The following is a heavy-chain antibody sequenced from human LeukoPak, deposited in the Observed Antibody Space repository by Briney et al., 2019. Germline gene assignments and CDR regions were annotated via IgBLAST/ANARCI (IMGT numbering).Heavy chain of an antibody. CDR2: IYHSGST. J-gene: IGHJ5*02. V-gene: IGHV4-38-2*01. CDR1: GYSISSGYY. Sequence: PSETLSLTCAVSGYSISSGYYWGWIRQPPGKGLKWIGSIYHSGSTYYNPSLKSRVTISVDTSKNQFSLKLSSVTAADTAVYYCARLGRGAQYYDFWSGYSLFDPWGQGTLVTVSS. CDR3: ARLGRGAQYYDFWSGYSLFDP. D-gene: IGHD3-3*01.